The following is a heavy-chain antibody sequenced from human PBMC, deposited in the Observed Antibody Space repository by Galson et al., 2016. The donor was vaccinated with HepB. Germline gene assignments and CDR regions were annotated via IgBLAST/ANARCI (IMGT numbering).Heavy chain of an antibody. CDR2: ISSDGSNK. Sequence: SLRLSCAASGFSFSSYGMHWVRQAPGKGLEWVAVISSDGSNKYYADSVKGRFSITRDNSKNTVYLQMNSLRPEDTAVYYCTKEGIYCSITSCPFDPWGQGTLVTVSS. CDR1: GFSFSSYG. V-gene: IGHV3-30*18. D-gene: IGHD2-2*01. CDR3: TKEGIYCSITSCPFDP. J-gene: IGHJ5*02.